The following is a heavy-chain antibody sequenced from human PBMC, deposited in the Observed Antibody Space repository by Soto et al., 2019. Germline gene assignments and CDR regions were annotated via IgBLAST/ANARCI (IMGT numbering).Heavy chain of an antibody. D-gene: IGHD2-15*01. V-gene: IGHV1-69*13. CDR1: GGTFSSYA. CDR2: IIPIFGTA. Sequence: GASVKVSCKASGGTFSSYAISWVRQAPGQGLEWMGGIIPIFGTANYAQKFQGRVTITADESTSTAYMELSSLRSEDTAVYYCATGYCSGGSCYDRDAFDIWGQGTMVTV. CDR3: ATGYCSGGSCYDRDAFDI. J-gene: IGHJ3*02.